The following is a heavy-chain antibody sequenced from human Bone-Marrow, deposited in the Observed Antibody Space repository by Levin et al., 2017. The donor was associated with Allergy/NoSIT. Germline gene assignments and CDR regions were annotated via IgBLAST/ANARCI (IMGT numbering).Heavy chain of an antibody. CDR2: ISGSGGST. CDR3: AKSLEQWLVPDDY. Sequence: GGSLRLSCAASGFTFSSYAMNWVRQAPGKGLEWVSGISGSGGSTYYADSVKGRFTISRDNSKNTLYLQMNGLRAEDTAVYYCAKSLEQWLVPDDYWGQGTLVTVSS. D-gene: IGHD6-19*01. CDR1: GFTFSSYA. J-gene: IGHJ4*02. V-gene: IGHV3-23*01.